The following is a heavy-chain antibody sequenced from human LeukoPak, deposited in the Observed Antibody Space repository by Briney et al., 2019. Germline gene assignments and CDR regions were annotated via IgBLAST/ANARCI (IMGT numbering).Heavy chain of an antibody. Sequence: SETLSLTCTVSGYSISSGYYWGWIRQPPGKGLEWIGSGSTYYNPSLKSRVTISVDTSKNQFSLKLSSVTAADTAVYYCARRWNYKDSFDIWGQGKMVTVSS. CDR2: SGST. CDR3: ARRWNYKDSFDI. J-gene: IGHJ3*02. V-gene: IGHV4-38-2*02. CDR1: GYSISSGYY. D-gene: IGHD3-22*01.